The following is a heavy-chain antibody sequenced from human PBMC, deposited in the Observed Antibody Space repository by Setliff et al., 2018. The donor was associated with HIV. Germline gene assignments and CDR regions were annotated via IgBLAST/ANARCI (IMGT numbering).Heavy chain of an antibody. V-gene: IGHV3-11*04. CDR1: GFGFSGYF. CDR3: ASSDYSQPEAFDI. CDR2: ISSSSSTI. D-gene: IGHD4-4*01. Sequence: LSLSCAASGFGFSGYFMSWIRQTPRKGLEWISYISSSSSTIYYADSVKGRFTISRDNAKNSLYLQMNSLRAEDTAVYYCASSDYSQPEAFDIWGQGTMVTVSS. J-gene: IGHJ3*02.